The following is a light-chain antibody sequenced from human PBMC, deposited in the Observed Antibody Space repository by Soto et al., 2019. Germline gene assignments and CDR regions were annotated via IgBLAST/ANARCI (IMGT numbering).Light chain of an antibody. J-gene: IGKJ3*01. CDR3: HQYGTAPLT. Sequence: EIVLTQSPGTLSLSPGERATLSCRASQSVSSSYLAWYQQKPGQAPRLLIYGASSRATGIPDRFSGSGSGTDFTLTTSRLEPEDFSVYYCHQYGTAPLTFGPGTKVDIK. CDR1: QSVSSSY. V-gene: IGKV3-20*01. CDR2: GAS.